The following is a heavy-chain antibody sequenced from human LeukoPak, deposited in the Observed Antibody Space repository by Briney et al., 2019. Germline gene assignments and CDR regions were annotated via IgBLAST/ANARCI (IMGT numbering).Heavy chain of an antibody. Sequence: GGSLRLSCAASGFTFSSYGMHWVRQAPGKGLEWVAVIWYDGSNKYYADSVKGRFTISRDNSKNTLYLQMDSLRAEDTAVYYCARGDYDILTGLGFDYWGQGTLVTVSS. CDR1: GFTFSSYG. CDR2: IWYDGSNK. CDR3: ARGDYDILTGLGFDY. D-gene: IGHD3-9*01. J-gene: IGHJ4*02. V-gene: IGHV3-33*01.